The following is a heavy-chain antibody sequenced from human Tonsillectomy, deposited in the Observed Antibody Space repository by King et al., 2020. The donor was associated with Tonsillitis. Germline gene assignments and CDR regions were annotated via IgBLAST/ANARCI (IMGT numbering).Heavy chain of an antibody. CDR2: ISFDGSNK. CDR1: GFTFSSYA. V-gene: IGHV3-30-3*01. Sequence: VQLVESGGGVVQPGRSLRLSCAASGFTFSSYAMHWVRQAPGKGLEWVADISFDGSNKYYADSVKGRFTISRDNSENTLYLQMNSLRAEDTAVYYCAGRDGALDYYYYAMDVWGHGTTVTVSS. D-gene: IGHD4-17*01. J-gene: IGHJ6*02. CDR3: AGRDGALDYYYYAMDV.